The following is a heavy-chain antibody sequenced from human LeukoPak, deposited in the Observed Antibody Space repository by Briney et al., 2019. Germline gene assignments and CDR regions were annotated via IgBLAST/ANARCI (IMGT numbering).Heavy chain of an antibody. V-gene: IGHV1-18*01. Sequence: ASVKVSCKASGYTFTSYGISWVRQAPGQGLEWMGWISAYNGNTNYAQKLQVSVTMTTDTSTSTAYMELRSLRSDDTAVYYCARDLGGTYYYDSSGYFNWFDPWGQGTLVTVSS. J-gene: IGHJ5*02. CDR2: ISAYNGNT. CDR1: GYTFTSYG. D-gene: IGHD3-22*01. CDR3: ARDLGGTYYYDSSGYFNWFDP.